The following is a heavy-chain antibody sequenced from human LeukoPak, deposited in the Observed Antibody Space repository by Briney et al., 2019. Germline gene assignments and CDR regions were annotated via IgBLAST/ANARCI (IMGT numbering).Heavy chain of an antibody. V-gene: IGHV1-8*01. J-gene: IGHJ6*02. CDR1: EYTFTSYD. Sequence: GASVKVSCKASEYTFTSYDINWVRQATGQGLEWMGWMSPNSGNTAYAQEFQGRVTMTRNTSISTAYMELSSLRSEDTAVYYCARDIGYYYGMDVWGQGTTVTVSS. CDR2: MSPNSGNT. D-gene: IGHD5-12*01. CDR3: ARDIGYYYGMDV.